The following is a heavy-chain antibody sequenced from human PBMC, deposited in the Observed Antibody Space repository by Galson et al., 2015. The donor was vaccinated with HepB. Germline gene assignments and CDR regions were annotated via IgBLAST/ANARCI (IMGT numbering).Heavy chain of an antibody. CDR2: ISAYNGNT. CDR1: GYTFTSYG. J-gene: IGHJ5*02. CDR3: ARDLSLQPVSSGWSRSRGWFDP. V-gene: IGHV1-18*01. D-gene: IGHD6-19*01. Sequence: SVKVSCKASGYTFTSYGISWVRQAPGQGLEWMGWISAYNGNTNYAQKLQGRVTMTTDTSTSTAYMELRSLRSDDTAVYYCARDLSLQPVSSGWSRSRGWFDPWGQGTLVTVSS.